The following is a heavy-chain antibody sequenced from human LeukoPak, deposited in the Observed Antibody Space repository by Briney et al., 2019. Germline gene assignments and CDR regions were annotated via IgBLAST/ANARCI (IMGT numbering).Heavy chain of an antibody. Sequence: KPRGSLRLSCEASGFSFSSHAMHWVRQAPGKGPEWVSSITSTRSDIYYADSVKGRFTISRDNARNSLFLQMNSLRAEDTAVYYCARVLVATTLASENWLDPWGQGTLVTVSS. CDR1: GFSFSSHA. CDR3: ARVLVATTLASENWLDP. D-gene: IGHD5-12*01. CDR2: ITSTRSDI. V-gene: IGHV3-21*01. J-gene: IGHJ5*02.